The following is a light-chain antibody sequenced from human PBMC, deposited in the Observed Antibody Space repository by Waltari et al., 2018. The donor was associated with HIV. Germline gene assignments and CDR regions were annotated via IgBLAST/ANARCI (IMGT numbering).Light chain of an antibody. V-gene: IGLV1-51*01. CDR2: DNN. J-gene: IGLJ2*01. CDR1: SPNIGNNY. CDR3: GTWDSSLSAE. Sequence: QSVLTQPPSVSAAPGQKVTISCPGRSPNIGNNYVSWYQQLPGTAPKLLIYDNNKRPSGIPDRFSGSKSGTSATLGITGLQTGDEADYYCGTWDSSLSAEFGGGTKLTVL.